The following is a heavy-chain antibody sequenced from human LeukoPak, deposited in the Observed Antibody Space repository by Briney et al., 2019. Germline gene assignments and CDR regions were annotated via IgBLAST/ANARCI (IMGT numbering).Heavy chain of an antibody. V-gene: IGHV3-74*01. CDR1: GFTFSSYW. CDR2: INSDGSST. CDR3: ARGDQQLPRRY. J-gene: IGHJ4*02. Sequence: GGSLRLSCAASGFTFSSYWMHWVRQAPGKGLVWVSRINSDGSSTSYADSVKGRFTISRDNAKNTLYLQMNSLRAEDTAVYYCARGDQQLPRRYWGQGTLVTVSS. D-gene: IGHD6-13*01.